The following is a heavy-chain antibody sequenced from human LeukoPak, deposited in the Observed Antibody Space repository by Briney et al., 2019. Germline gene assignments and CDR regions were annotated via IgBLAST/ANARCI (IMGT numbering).Heavy chain of an antibody. CDR2: IIPIFGTA. V-gene: IGHV1-69*13. CDR3: ARDADYYDSSGFNWFDP. D-gene: IGHD3-22*01. Sequence: SVKVSCKASGYTFTSYGISWVRQAPGQGLEWMGGIIPIFGTANYAQKFQGRVTITADESTSTAYMELSSLRSEDTAVYYCARDADYYDSSGFNWFDPWGQGTLVTVSS. CDR1: GYTFTSYG. J-gene: IGHJ5*02.